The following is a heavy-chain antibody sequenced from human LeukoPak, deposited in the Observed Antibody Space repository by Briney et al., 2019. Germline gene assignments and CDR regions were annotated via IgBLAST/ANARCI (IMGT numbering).Heavy chain of an antibody. J-gene: IGHJ6*03. CDR2: INYTGTT. CDR3: ARAKGNSNYPYYYMDV. Sequence: SETLSLTCTVSGGSISSYYWSWVRQPPGKGLEWIGYINYTGTTNYSPSLKSRVTISGDMSKNQFSLKLSSVTAADTAVYYCARAKGNSNYPYYYMDVWGKGTTVTVSS. CDR1: GGSISSYY. D-gene: IGHD4-11*01. V-gene: IGHV4-59*01.